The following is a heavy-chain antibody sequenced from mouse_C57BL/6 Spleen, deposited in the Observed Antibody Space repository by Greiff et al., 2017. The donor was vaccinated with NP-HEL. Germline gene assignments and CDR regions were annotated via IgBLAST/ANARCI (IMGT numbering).Heavy chain of an antibody. J-gene: IGHJ3*01. D-gene: IGHD1-1*01. V-gene: IGHV1-76*01. CDR2: IYPGSGNT. Sequence: QVQLQQSGAELVRPGASVKLSCKASGYTFTDYYINWVKQRPGQGLEWIARIYPGSGNTYYNEKFKGKATLTAEKSSSTAYMQLSSLTSEDSAVYFCARSALDYYGSSSFAYWGQGTLVTVSA. CDR1: GYTFTDYY. CDR3: ARSALDYYGSSSFAY.